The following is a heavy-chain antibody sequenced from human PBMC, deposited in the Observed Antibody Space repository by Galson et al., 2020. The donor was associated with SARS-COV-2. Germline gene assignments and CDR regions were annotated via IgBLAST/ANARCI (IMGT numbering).Heavy chain of an antibody. Sequence: GGSLRLSCAASGFTFDDYAMHWVRQAPGTGLELVSSISWNSSSIGYADSVKGRFTISRDNAKNSLYLQMNSLRAEDTALYYCAKVGGSSGYHDAFDIWGQGTMVTVSS. D-gene: IGHD3-22*01. CDR3: AKVGGSSGYHDAFDI. J-gene: IGHJ3*02. CDR2: ISWNSSSI. CDR1: GFTFDDYA. V-gene: IGHV3-9*01.